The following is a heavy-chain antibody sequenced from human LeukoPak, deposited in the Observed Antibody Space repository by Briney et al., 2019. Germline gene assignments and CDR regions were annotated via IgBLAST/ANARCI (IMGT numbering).Heavy chain of an antibody. CDR1: GYTFTGYY. D-gene: IGHD5-18*01. Sequence: ASVKVSCKASGYTFTGYYMHWVRQAPGQGLEWMGWINPNSGGTNYAQKFQGRVTMTRDTSISTAYMELSRLRSDDTAVYYCARGAGAAMVTPDYWGQGTPVTVSS. CDR3: ARGAGAAMVTPDY. V-gene: IGHV1-2*02. J-gene: IGHJ4*02. CDR2: INPNSGGT.